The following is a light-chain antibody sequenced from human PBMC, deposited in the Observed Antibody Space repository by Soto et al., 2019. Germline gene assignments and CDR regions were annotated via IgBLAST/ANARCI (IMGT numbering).Light chain of an antibody. V-gene: IGLV2-23*01. J-gene: IGLJ1*01. Sequence: QSVLTQPASVSGSPGQSITISCTGTSSDVGSYNLVSWYQQHPGKAPKLMIYEGSKRPSGVSNRFSGSKPGNTASLTISGLQAEDEADYYCCSYAGRDYVFGTGTKVTVL. CDR2: EGS. CDR1: SSDVGSYNL. CDR3: CSYAGRDYV.